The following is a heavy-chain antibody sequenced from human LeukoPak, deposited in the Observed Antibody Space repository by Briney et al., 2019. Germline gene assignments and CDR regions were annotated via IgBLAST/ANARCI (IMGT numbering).Heavy chain of an antibody. J-gene: IGHJ4*02. D-gene: IGHD6-19*01. CDR3: ATELLACTVDY. CDR2: ISYDGSNK. CDR1: GFTFSSYG. Sequence: GGSLRLSCAASGFTFSSYGMHWVRQAPGKGLEWVAAISYDGSNKYYADSVKGRFTISRDNSKNTLYLQMNSLRAEDTAVYYCATELLACTVDYWGQGTLVTASS. V-gene: IGHV3-30*03.